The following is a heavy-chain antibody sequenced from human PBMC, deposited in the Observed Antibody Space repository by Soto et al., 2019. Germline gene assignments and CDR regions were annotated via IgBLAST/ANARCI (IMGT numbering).Heavy chain of an antibody. V-gene: IGHV4-59*01. D-gene: IGHD3-3*01. Sequence: SETLSLTCTVSGGSISSYYWSWIRQPPGKGLEWIGYIYYSGSTNYNPSLKSRVTISVDTSKNQFSLKLSSVTAADTAVYYCARGYDFWSGYFDYWGQGTLVTVSS. CDR3: ARGYDFWSGYFDY. CDR2: IYYSGST. CDR1: GGSISSYY. J-gene: IGHJ4*02.